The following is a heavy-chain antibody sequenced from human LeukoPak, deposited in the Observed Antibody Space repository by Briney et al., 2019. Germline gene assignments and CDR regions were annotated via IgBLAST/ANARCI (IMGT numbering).Heavy chain of an antibody. J-gene: IGHJ4*02. D-gene: IGHD5-24*01. Sequence: AASVKVSCKASGYTFTGYYMHWVRQAPGQGLEWMGRINPNSGGTNYAQKFQGRVTMTRDTSISTAYMELSRLRSDDTAVYYCARLPGRDGYNWVDYWGQGTLVTASS. CDR3: ARLPGRDGYNWVDY. CDR2: INPNSGGT. CDR1: GYTFTGYY. V-gene: IGHV1-2*06.